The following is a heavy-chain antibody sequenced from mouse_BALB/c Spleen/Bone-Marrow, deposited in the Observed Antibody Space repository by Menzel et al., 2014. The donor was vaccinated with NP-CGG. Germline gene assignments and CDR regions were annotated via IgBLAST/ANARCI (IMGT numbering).Heavy chain of an antibody. CDR2: ISSGGGSI. J-gene: IGHJ3*01. V-gene: IGHV5-12-2*01. CDR3: ASHYYDSSPFAY. CDR1: GFTFSSYT. Sequence: EVQLVESGGGLVQPGGSLKLSCAASGFTFSSYTMSWVRQTPEKRLEWVAYISSGGGSIYYPDTVKGRFTISRDNDKNTLYLQMSSLKSEDTAMYYCASHYYDSSPFAYWGQGTLVTVSA. D-gene: IGHD1-1*01.